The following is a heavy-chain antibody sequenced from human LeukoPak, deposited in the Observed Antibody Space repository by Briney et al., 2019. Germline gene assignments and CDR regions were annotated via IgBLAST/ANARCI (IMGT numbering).Heavy chain of an antibody. V-gene: IGHV4-34*01. J-gene: IGHJ6*03. Sequence: PSETLSLTCAVYGGAFSGYFWSWIRQPPGKGLEWIGEINHSGSTNYNPSLKSRVTISVDTSKNQFSLKVSSVTAADTAMYYCARVILDYYYYYMDVWGTGSPVTVSS. CDR3: ARVILDYYYYYMDV. CDR1: GGAFSGYF. CDR2: INHSGST.